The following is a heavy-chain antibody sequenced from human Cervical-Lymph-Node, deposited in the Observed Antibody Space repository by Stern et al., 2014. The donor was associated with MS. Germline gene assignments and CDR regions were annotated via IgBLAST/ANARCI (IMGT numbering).Heavy chain of an antibody. Sequence: QMQLVQSGAEVKKPGASVKVSCKASEYTFTYFFMHWVRQAPGQGLEWMGVINPSGGFTTYAQKFQGRVTITRDTSTSTVYMELTSLTAEDTAVYYCASARNTAFDIWGQGTLVTVSS. CDR3: ASARNTAFDI. CDR1: EYTFTYFF. V-gene: IGHV1-46*03. J-gene: IGHJ3*02. CDR2: INPSGGFT.